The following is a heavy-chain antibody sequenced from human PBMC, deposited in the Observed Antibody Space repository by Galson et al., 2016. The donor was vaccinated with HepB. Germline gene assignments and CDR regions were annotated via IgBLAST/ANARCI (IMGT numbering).Heavy chain of an antibody. CDR2: INPNSGGT. D-gene: IGHD2-21*02. J-gene: IGHJ5*02. CDR1: GYTFAGYY. CDR3: ARDLYHVTGLRPHNWFDP. V-gene: IGHV1-2*02. Sequence: SVKVSCKASGYTFAGYYIHWVRQAPGQGLEWMGWINPNSGGTNCTQKFQGRVSMTRDTSISTAYMELSRLRYDDTAVYYCARDLYHVTGLRPHNWFDPWCQGTLVTVSS.